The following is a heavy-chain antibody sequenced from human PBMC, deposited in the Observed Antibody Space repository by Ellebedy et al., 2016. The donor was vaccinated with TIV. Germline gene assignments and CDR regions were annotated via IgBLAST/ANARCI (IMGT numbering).Heavy chain of an antibody. CDR2: MSYDGNNE. J-gene: IGHJ6*02. CDR3: ARVWTQMWLFGMDV. D-gene: IGHD5-18*01. V-gene: IGHV3-30*15. Sequence: GGSLRLSCAASGFTFRTYTMHWVRQAPGKGLEWVAVMSYDGNNEHYADSVKGRFTVSRDKLSNTLSLQMSSLRAEDTAVYYCARVWTQMWLFGMDVWGQGTTVTVSS. CDR1: GFTFRTYT.